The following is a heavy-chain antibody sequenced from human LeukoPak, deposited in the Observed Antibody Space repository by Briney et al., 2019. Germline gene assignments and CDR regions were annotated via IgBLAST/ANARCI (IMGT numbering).Heavy chain of an antibody. CDR2: IYTSGST. J-gene: IGHJ2*01. Sequence: SQTLSLTCTVSGGSISSGNYYWSWIRQPAGKGLEWIGLIYTSGSTKYNPSLKSRVNISVDTSKNQFSLKLSPVTAADTAVYYCARVYYSSSYDYWYFDLWGRGTLVTVSS. D-gene: IGHD6-13*01. CDR3: ARVYYSSSYDYWYFDL. CDR1: GGSISSGNYY. V-gene: IGHV4-61*02.